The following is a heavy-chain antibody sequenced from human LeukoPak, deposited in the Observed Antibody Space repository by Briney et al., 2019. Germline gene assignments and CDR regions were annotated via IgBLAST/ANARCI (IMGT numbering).Heavy chain of an antibody. D-gene: IGHD4-23*01. CDR1: GGSFSGYY. Sequence: PSETLSLTCAVYGGSFSGYYWSWIRQPPGKGLEWIGEINHSGSTNYNPSLKSRVTISVDTSKNQFSLKLSPVTAADTAVYYCARKVLRWYPFDYWGQGTLVTVSS. J-gene: IGHJ4*02. CDR2: INHSGST. V-gene: IGHV4-34*01. CDR3: ARKVLRWYPFDY.